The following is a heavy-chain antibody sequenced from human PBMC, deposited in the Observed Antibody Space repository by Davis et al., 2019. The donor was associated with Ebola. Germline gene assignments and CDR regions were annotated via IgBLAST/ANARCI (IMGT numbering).Heavy chain of an antibody. CDR1: GFTFNIFD. V-gene: IGHV3-30*02. CDR2: VRSHGSDD. J-gene: IGHJ2*01. D-gene: IGHD2-8*02. Sequence: GGSLRLSCAASGFTFNIFDMHWVRQAPGRGLEWVAFVRSHGSDDHYADSVKGRFTISRDNSKNTLYLQMNSLRAEDTAVYYCARDGGVRWNFVAYLDLWGRGTLVTVSS. CDR3: ARDGGVRWNFVAYLDL.